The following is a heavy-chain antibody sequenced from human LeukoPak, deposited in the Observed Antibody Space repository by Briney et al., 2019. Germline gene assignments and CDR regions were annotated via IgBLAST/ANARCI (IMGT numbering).Heavy chain of an antibody. CDR1: GGSVSSYY. Sequence: SETLSLTCTVSGGSVSSYYWSWIRQPPGKGLEWIGYIYYSGSTNYNPSLKSRVTISVDTSKNQFSLKLSSVTAADTAVYYCARVEEGYGSGRRENYYYYYMDVWGKGTTVTISS. V-gene: IGHV4-59*02. CDR3: ARVEEGYGSGRRENYYYYYMDV. D-gene: IGHD3-10*01. CDR2: IYYSGST. J-gene: IGHJ6*03.